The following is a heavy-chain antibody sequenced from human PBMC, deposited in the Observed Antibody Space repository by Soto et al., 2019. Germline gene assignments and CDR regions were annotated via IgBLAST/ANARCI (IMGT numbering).Heavy chain of an antibody. D-gene: IGHD4-17*01. CDR3: ASSEVTTVTTFDD. Sequence: SVKVSCKASGFTFTSSAMQWVRQARGQRLEWIGWIAVGSGNTNYAQKFQERVTITRDMSTSTAYMELSSLRSEDTAVYYCASSEVTTVTTFDDWGQGTLVTVSS. J-gene: IGHJ4*02. V-gene: IGHV1-58*02. CDR1: GFTFTSSA. CDR2: IAVGSGNT.